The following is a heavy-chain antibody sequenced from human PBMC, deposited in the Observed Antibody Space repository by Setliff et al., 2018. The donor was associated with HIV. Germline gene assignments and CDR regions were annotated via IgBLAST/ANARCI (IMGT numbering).Heavy chain of an antibody. CDR1: GGSFRGYY. CDR2: VYHSGST. D-gene: IGHD2-15*01. Sequence: SETLSLTCAVYGGSFRGYYWSWIRQPPGKGLEWLGSVYHSGSTYYNPSLKSRVTISVGTSKNQFSLNLSSVTAEDTAVYYCAKTLPTLYPPHDYYFAMDVWGQGTTVTVSS. J-gene: IGHJ6*02. V-gene: IGHV4-34*01. CDR3: AKTLPTLYPPHDYYFAMDV.